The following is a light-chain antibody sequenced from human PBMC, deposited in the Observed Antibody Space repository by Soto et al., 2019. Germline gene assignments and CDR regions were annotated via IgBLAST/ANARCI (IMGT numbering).Light chain of an antibody. CDR3: QQSYSIPFT. CDR2: GAY. Sequence: DLQMTQSPSSLSASVGDRVTISCRASQSINAFLTWYQQKPGEAPRLLIYGAYNLQGGVPSRFSGSGSGTDFTLTISSLQPEDFALYYCQQSYSIPFTFGQGTKLEIK. J-gene: IGKJ2*01. CDR1: QSINAF. V-gene: IGKV1-39*01.